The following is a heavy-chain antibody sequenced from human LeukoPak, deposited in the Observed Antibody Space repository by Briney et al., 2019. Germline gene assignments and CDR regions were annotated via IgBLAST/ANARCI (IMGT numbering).Heavy chain of an antibody. CDR2: IIPIFDTS. J-gene: IGHJ4*02. CDR3: AREAVVTPLKPPFDY. CDR1: GGTFSSYA. V-gene: IGHV1-69*13. Sequence: ASVKVSCKASGGTFSSYAITWVRQAPGQGLEWMGGIIPIFDTSNYAQKFQGRVTFTSDDSTSTVYMELSSLRSEDTAVYYCAREAVVTPLKPPFDYWGQGTLVTVSS. D-gene: IGHD2-21*02.